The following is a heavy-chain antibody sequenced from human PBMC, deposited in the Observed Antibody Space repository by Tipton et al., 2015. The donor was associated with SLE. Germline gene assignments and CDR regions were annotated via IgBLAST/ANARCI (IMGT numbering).Heavy chain of an antibody. V-gene: IGHV1-3*01. Sequence: PGASVKVSCKASGYTFTSYPIHWLRQAPGQRVEWMGWINAGNGNTNYSQNFQGRVTITRDTSASTAYMELSSLRSEDTTVYYCASGTYFDYWGQGTLVTVSS. CDR2: INAGNGNT. J-gene: IGHJ4*02. CDR1: GYTFTSYP. CDR3: ASGTYFDY.